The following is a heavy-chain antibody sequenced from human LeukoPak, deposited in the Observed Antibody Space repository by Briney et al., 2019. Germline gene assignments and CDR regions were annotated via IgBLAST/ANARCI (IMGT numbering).Heavy chain of an antibody. CDR3: ARDVGSSWYVTPRVYNWFDP. J-gene: IGHJ5*02. CDR1: GFTFSSYW. CDR2: IKQDGSEK. Sequence: GGSLRLSCAASGFTFSSYWMSWVRQAPGKGLEWVANIKQDGSEKYYVDSVKGRFTISRDNAKNSLYLQMHSLRAEDTAVYYCARDVGSSWYVTPRVYNWFDPWGQGTLVTVSS. V-gene: IGHV3-7*01. D-gene: IGHD6-13*01.